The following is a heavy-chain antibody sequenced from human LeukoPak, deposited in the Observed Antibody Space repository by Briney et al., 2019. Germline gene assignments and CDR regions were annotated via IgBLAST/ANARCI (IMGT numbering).Heavy chain of an antibody. D-gene: IGHD3-10*01. V-gene: IGHV1-2*02. Sequence: ASVKVSCKASGYTFTGYYMHWVRQAPGQGLEWMGWINPNSGGTNYAQKFQGRVTMTRDTSISTAYMELSSLRSEDTAVYYCARVGIMVRGADLPIDYWGQGTLVTVSS. CDR2: INPNSGGT. J-gene: IGHJ4*02. CDR3: ARVGIMVRGADLPIDY. CDR1: GYTFTGYY.